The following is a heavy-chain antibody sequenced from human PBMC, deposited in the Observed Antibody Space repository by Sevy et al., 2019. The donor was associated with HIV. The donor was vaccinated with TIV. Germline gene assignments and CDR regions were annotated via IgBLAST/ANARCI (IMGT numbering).Heavy chain of an antibody. V-gene: IGHV3-23*01. CDR2: ISGSGGST. D-gene: IGHD3-10*01. J-gene: IGHJ4*02. CDR1: GFTFSSYA. CDR3: AKDLTMVKVFDY. Sequence: GGSLRLSCAASGFTFSSYAMSWVRQAPGKGLEWVSAISGSGGSTYYADSVKGRFTISRDNSKNTLYLQMNGLRAEDTAIYYCAKDLTMVKVFDYWGQGTLVTVSS.